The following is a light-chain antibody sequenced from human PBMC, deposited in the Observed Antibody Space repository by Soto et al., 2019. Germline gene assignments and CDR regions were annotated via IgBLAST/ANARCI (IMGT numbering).Light chain of an antibody. CDR3: QQYNNWPPT. CDR2: GAS. V-gene: IGKV3-15*01. CDR1: QTVSST. J-gene: IGKJ1*01. Sequence: EIVMTQSPATLSVSPWERATLSCRASQTVSSTLAWYQQKPGQAPRLLIYGASTRATGIPARFSGSGSGTEFTLTISSLQSEDFAVYYCQQYNNWPPTFGQGTKVDIK.